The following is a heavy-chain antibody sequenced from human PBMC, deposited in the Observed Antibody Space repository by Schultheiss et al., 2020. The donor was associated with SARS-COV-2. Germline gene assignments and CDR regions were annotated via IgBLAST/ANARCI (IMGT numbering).Heavy chain of an antibody. CDR1: GFTVSIYG. D-gene: IGHD1-1*01. CDR2: ISSDGTNK. Sequence: GGSLRLSCAASGFTVSIYGMHWVRQAPGKGLEWVAVISSDGTNKYYADSVKGRFTISRDNSKNTLSLQMNSLRAEDTAVYYCAKNWNYVDYWGQGTLVTVSS. CDR3: AKNWNYVDY. J-gene: IGHJ4*02. V-gene: IGHV3-30*18.